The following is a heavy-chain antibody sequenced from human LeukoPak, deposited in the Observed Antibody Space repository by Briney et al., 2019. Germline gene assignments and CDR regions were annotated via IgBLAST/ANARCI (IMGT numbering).Heavy chain of an antibody. V-gene: IGHV3-33*01. Sequence: GGSLRLSCAASGFTFSNYAMHWVRQAPGKGLEWVAVMWYDGSNEYYTDSVKGRFTISRDNSKNTLYLRMKSLRAEDTAVYYCARAGGYSFGPGGYWGQGTLVTVSS. J-gene: IGHJ4*02. CDR1: GFTFSNYA. CDR2: MWYDGSNE. D-gene: IGHD5-18*01. CDR3: ARAGGYSFGPGGY.